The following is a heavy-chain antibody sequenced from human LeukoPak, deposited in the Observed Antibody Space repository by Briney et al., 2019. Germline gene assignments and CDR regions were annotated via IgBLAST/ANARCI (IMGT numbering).Heavy chain of an antibody. D-gene: IGHD6-6*01. CDR1: GCTFSASA. CDR3: ARDSSSEGPLDY. Sequence: GGSLRLSCAASGCTFSASAVHWVRQASGKGLEWIGRIRSKANNYATAYTDPLKGRFTVSRDDSKNTAYLQMNSLKTEDSAVYFCARDSSSEGPLDYWGQGTLVTVSS. CDR2: IRSKANNYAT. V-gene: IGHV3-73*01. J-gene: IGHJ4*02.